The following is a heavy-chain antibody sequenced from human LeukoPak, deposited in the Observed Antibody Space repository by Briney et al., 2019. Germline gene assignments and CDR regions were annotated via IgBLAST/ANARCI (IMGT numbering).Heavy chain of an antibody. CDR1: GFTFSDYA. D-gene: IGHD3-10*01. CDR2: ICGSGGST. CDR3: AKELLFVELRLWYFDC. J-gene: IGHJ4*02. V-gene: IGHV3-23*01. Sequence: TGGSLRLSCAASGFTFSDYAMTWVRQDPGKGLEWISAICGSGGSTYYADSVKGRFTISRDNSKTTLYLQMNSLRAEDTAVYSCAKELLFVELRLWYFDCWGQGTLVTVSS.